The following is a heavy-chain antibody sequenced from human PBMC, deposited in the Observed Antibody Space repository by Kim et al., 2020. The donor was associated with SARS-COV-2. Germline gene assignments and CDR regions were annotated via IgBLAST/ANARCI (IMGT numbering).Heavy chain of an antibody. J-gene: IGHJ4*02. Sequence: SETLSLTCTVSGGSISSYYWSWIRQPAGKGLEWIGRIYTSGSTNYNPSLKSRVTMSVDTSKNQFSLKLSSVTAADTAVYYCARDQNSSSKKTAASLDYWGQGTLAT. V-gene: IGHV4-4*07. CDR1: GGSISSYY. CDR2: IYTSGST. CDR3: ARDQNSSSKKTAASLDY. D-gene: IGHD6-13*01.